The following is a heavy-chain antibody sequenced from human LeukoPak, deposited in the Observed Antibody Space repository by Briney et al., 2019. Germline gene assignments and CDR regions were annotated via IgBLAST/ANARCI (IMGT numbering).Heavy chain of an antibody. Sequence: ASVKVSCKASGGTFSSYAISWVRQAPGQGLEWMGGIIPIFGTANYAQKFQGRVTITADESTSTAYMELSSLRSEDTAVYYCAREETMVRGAFDIWGQGTMATVSS. CDR1: GGTFSSYA. CDR2: IIPIFGTA. CDR3: AREETMVRGAFDI. V-gene: IGHV1-69*01. J-gene: IGHJ3*02. D-gene: IGHD3-10*01.